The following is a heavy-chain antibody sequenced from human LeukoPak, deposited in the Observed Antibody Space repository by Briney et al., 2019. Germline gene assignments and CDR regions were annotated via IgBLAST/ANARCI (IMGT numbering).Heavy chain of an antibody. D-gene: IGHD6-13*01. CDR1: GFTFSSYS. Sequence: VGSLRLSCAASGFTFSSYSMNWVRQAPGKGLEWVSSISSSSSYIYYADSVKGRFTISRDNAKNSLYLQMNSLRAEDTAVYYCARARSAGTFDYWGQGTLVTVSS. CDR3: ARARSAGTFDY. CDR2: ISSSSSYI. V-gene: IGHV3-21*01. J-gene: IGHJ4*02.